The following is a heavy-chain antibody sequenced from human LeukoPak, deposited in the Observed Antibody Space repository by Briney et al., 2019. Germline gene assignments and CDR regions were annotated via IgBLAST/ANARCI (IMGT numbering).Heavy chain of an antibody. CDR3: ARGGGLGARRYYYYMDV. D-gene: IGHD3-10*01. Sequence: SQTLSLTCTVSGGSISSGDYYWSWIRQPPGKGLEWIGYIYYSGSTYYNPSLKSRVTISVDTSKNQFSLKLSSVTAADTAVYYCARGGGLGARRYYYYMDVWGKGTTVTASS. CDR2: IYYSGST. V-gene: IGHV4-30-4*08. CDR1: GGSISSGDYY. J-gene: IGHJ6*03.